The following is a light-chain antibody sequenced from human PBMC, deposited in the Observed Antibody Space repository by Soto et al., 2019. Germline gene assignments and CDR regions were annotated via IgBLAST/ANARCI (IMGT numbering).Light chain of an antibody. CDR1: QDINSY. J-gene: IGKJ4*01. Sequence: IHLTQSPCSLSASIGDRVTITCRASQDINSYLAWYQQKPGKAPNLLIYEASILQRGVPSRFSGSMSGTDFTLTISSLQAEDFATYYCQQTSSYPSTFGGGTKVDIK. CDR2: EAS. CDR3: QQTSSYPST. V-gene: IGKV1-9*01.